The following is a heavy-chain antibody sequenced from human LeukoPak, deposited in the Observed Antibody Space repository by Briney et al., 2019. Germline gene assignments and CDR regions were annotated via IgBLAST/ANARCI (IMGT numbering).Heavy chain of an antibody. CDR1: GYTFTDYY. D-gene: IGHD3-22*01. CDR2: VDPEDGET. CDR3: ATDPTMIPEDY. Sequence: ASVKVSCKVSGYTFTDYYMHWVQQAPGKGLEWMGLVDPEDGETIYAEKFQGRVTITADTSTDTAYMELSSLRSEDTAVNYCATDPTMIPEDYWGQGTLVTVSS. J-gene: IGHJ4*02. V-gene: IGHV1-69-2*01.